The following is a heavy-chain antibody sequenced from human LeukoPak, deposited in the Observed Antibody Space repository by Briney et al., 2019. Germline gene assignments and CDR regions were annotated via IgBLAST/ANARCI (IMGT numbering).Heavy chain of an antibody. CDR3: ARVPPGGFLGKGMDV. V-gene: IGHV1-2*04. J-gene: IGHJ6*02. CDR1: GYTFTGYY. Sequence: ASVKVSCEASGYTFTGYYMHWVRQAPGQGLGWMGWINPNSGGTNYAQKFQGWVTMTRDTSISTAYMELSRLRSDDTAVYYCARVPPGGFLGKGMDVWGQGTTVTVSS. D-gene: IGHD3-3*01. CDR2: INPNSGGT.